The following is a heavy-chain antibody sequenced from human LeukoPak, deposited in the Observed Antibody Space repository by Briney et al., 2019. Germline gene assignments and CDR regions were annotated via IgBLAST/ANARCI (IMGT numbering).Heavy chain of an antibody. D-gene: IGHD1-26*01. CDR2: IRFDRSNK. V-gene: IGHV3-30*02. J-gene: IGHJ6*03. CDR3: AKDPVATTTPYYYYMDV. CDR1: GFTFSSYG. Sequence: PGGSLRLSCTASGFTFSSYGMHWVRQAPGKGLEWVASIRFDRSNKFYADSVKGRFTISRDNSKNTLYLQVNSLRAEDTAVYYCAKDPVATTTPYYYYMDVWGKGTTVTVSS.